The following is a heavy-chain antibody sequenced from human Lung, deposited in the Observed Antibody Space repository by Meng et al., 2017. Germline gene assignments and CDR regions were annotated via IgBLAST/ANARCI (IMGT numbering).Heavy chain of an antibody. CDR1: GGSFSNYY. CDR3: ARGPTTMAHDFDY. CDR2: INHSGST. D-gene: IGHD4-11*01. V-gene: IGHV4-34*01. J-gene: IGHJ4*02. Sequence: QGHLQEWGAGLLKPSKTLSLTCVVSGGSFSNYYGSWIRQPPGKGLEWIGEINHSGSTNYNPSLESRATISVDTSQNNLSLKLSSVTAADSAVYYCARGPTTMAHDFDYWGQGTLVTVSS.